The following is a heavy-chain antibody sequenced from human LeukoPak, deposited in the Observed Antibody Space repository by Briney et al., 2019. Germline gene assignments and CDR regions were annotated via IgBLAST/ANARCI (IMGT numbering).Heavy chain of an antibody. D-gene: IGHD3-3*01. V-gene: IGHV4-61*02. CDR3: ARGLQFLEWLYKGWFDY. CDR1: GGSISSGSYY. J-gene: IGHJ4*02. Sequence: SETLSLTCTVSGGSISSGSYYWSWIRQPAGKGLEWIGRIYTSGSTNYNPSLKSRVTISVDTSKNQFSLKLSSVTAADTAVYYCARGLQFLEWLYKGWFDYWGQGTLVTVSS. CDR2: IYTSGST.